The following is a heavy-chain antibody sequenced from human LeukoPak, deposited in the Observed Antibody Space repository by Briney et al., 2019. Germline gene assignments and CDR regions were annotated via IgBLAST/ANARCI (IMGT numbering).Heavy chain of an antibody. V-gene: IGHV4-4*02. CDR3: AREGGFYRPLDY. Sequence: SGTLSLTCGVSGGSITTTNWWTWVRQPPGKGLEWIGEVHLDGRTNYNPSLESRLTISVDLSENHISLRLTSVTAADTAVYYCAREGGFYRPLDYSGQGALVTVSS. J-gene: IGHJ4*02. CDR1: GGSITTTNW. CDR2: VHLDGRT. D-gene: IGHD3-3*01.